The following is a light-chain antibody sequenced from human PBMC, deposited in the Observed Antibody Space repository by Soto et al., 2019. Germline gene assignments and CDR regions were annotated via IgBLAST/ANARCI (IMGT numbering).Light chain of an antibody. V-gene: IGLV2-8*01. CDR3: SSYAGSNNLYV. CDR2: DVS. CDR1: SSDVGGYYF. J-gene: IGLJ1*01. Sequence: QSALTQPPSASGSPGQSVTISCTGTSSDVGGYYFVSWYQHLPGKAPKLMNFDVSKRPSGVPDRFSGSKSGNTAYLSVSGLQAEDEADYYCSSYAGSNNLYVFGTGSKLTVL.